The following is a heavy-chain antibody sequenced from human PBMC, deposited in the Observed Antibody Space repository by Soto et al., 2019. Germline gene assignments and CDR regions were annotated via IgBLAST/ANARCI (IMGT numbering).Heavy chain of an antibody. CDR3: ARDRSWYTNSDYYYGMDV. D-gene: IGHD6-13*01. CDR2: ISSSSSYI. V-gene: IGHV3-21*04. CDR1: GFTFSSYT. J-gene: IGHJ6*02. Sequence: TGGSLRLSCAASGFTFSSYTMNWVRQAPGKGLEWVSSISSSSSYIYYADSVKGRFTISRHNSKNTLYLQMNSLRAEDTAVYYCARDRSWYTNSDYYYGMDVWGQGTTVTVSS.